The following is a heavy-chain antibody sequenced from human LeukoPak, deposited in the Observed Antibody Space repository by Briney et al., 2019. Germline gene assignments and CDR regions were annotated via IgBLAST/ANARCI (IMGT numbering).Heavy chain of an antibody. D-gene: IGHD5-12*01. Sequence: ASVKVSRKASGYTFTSYGISWVRQAPGQGLEWMGWISAYNGNTNYAQKLQGRVTMTTDTSTSTAYMELRSLRSDDTAAYYCARDTSIIVATSVCEYWGQGTLVTVSS. CDR1: GYTFTSYG. J-gene: IGHJ4*02. CDR3: ARDTSIIVATSVCEY. V-gene: IGHV1-18*01. CDR2: ISAYNGNT.